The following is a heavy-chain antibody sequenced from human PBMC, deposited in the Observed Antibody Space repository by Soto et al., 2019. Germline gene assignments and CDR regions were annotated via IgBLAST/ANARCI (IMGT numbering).Heavy chain of an antibody. J-gene: IGHJ4*02. CDR2: IIPIFGTA. D-gene: IGHD6-19*01. CDR1: GGTFSSYA. V-gene: IGHV1-69*13. Sequence: ASVKVSCKASGGTFSSYAISWVRQAPGQGLEWMGGIIPIFGTANYAQKFQGRVTITADESTSTAYMELSSLRSEDTAVYYCASLFSSGWYYFDYWGQGALVTVSS. CDR3: ASLFSSGWYYFDY.